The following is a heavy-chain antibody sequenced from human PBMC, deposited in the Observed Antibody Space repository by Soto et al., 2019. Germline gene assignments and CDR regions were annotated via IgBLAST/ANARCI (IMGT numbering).Heavy chain of an antibody. D-gene: IGHD6-13*01. V-gene: IGHV3-21*01. J-gene: IGHJ4*02. CDR1: GFTFRDFS. CDR2: MTSSSSHI. Sequence: PGGSQRLSYAASGFTFRDFSMNWVRQAPGKGLEWVSSMTSSSSHIYYADSVKGRFTISRDNAKNSLYLQMDSLRVEDTAVYYCGRVASSSSWTPDYLGQGTLVTVSS. CDR3: GRVASSSSWTPDY.